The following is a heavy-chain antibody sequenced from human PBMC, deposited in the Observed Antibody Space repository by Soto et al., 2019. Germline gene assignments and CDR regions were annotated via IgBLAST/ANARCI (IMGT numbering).Heavy chain of an antibody. D-gene: IGHD4-17*01. CDR2: INPNSGGT. J-gene: IGHJ6*02. V-gene: IGHV1-2*02. CDR1: GYTFTGFY. Sequence: QVQLVQSGAEVKKPGASVKVSCKASGYTFTGFYMHWVGQAPGQGLEWMGWINPNSGGTNYAQKFQGMVTMTRGTSISTAYMELSRLRSDDTAGYYCASNTPDYGDYRYYYYGMDVWGQGTTVTVSS. CDR3: ASNTPDYGDYRYYYYGMDV.